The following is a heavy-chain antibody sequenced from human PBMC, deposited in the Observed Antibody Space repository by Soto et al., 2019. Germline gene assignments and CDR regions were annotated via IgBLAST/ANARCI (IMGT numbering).Heavy chain of an antibody. D-gene: IGHD7-27*01. CDR3: ARGVGTSDYFDY. V-gene: IGHV4-59*01. CDR1: GGSISSYY. CDR2: IYYSGST. J-gene: IGHJ4*02. Sequence: SQTLSLTCTVSGGSISSYYWSWIRQPPGKGLEWIGYIYYSGSTNYNPSLKSRVTISVDTSKNQFSLKLSSVTAADTAVYYCARGVGTSDYFDYWGQGTLVTVSS.